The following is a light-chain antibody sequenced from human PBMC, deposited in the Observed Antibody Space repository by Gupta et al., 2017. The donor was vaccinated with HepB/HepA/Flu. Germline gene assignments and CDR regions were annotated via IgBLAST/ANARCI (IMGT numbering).Light chain of an antibody. CDR1: QSVSSN. Sequence: IVMKQSPATLSVSPGERAILSCRASQSVSSNLAWVQQKPGQSTRLLIYAASTRASGIPARFSGSGSGTEFTLAINSLQSEDFAIYYCLHYNSWPRTFGQGTKVEIK. CDR3: LHYNSWPRT. V-gene: IGKV3-15*01. J-gene: IGKJ2*01. CDR2: AAS.